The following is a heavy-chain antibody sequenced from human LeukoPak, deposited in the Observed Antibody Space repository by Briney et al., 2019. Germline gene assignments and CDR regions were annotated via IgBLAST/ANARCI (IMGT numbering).Heavy chain of an antibody. CDR1: GYSISSGYY. D-gene: IGHD3-22*01. Sequence: TSETLSLTCTVSGYSISSGYYWGWIRQPPGKGLEWIGSIYHSGSTYYKPSLKSRVTISVDTSKNQFSLKLSSVTAADTAVYYCAGTGAGGAIYYYERVLHAFDIWGQGTMVTVSS. J-gene: IGHJ3*02. V-gene: IGHV4-38-2*02. CDR3: AGTGAGGAIYYYERVLHAFDI. CDR2: IYHSGST.